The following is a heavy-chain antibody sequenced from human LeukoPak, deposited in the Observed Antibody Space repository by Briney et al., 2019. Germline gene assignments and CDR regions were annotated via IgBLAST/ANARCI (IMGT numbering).Heavy chain of an antibody. CDR2: IYPGDSDA. CDR3: ARRRDLYSGSYYPFDY. CDR1: GDSFTNYW. Sequence: GESLKISCTGSGDSFTNYWIGWVRQMPGKGLKWMGIIYPGDSDARYSPSFQGQVTISADKSISTAYLQWSSLKASDTAMYYCARRRDLYSGSYYPFDYWGQGTLVTVSS. V-gene: IGHV5-51*01. D-gene: IGHD1-26*01. J-gene: IGHJ4*02.